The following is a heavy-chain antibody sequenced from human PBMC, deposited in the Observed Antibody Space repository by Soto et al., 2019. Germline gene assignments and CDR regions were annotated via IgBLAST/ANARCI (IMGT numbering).Heavy chain of an antibody. J-gene: IGHJ4*02. CDR2: INPSGGST. CDR1: GYTFTSYY. V-gene: IGHV1-46*01. Sequence: GASVKVSCKASGYTFTSYYMHWVRQAPGQGLEWMGIINPSGGSTSYAQKFQGRVTMTRDTSTSTVYMELSSLRSEDTAVYYCARDGRSPTYYYDSSGYHIDYWGQGTLVTVSS. D-gene: IGHD3-22*01. CDR3: ARDGRSPTYYYDSSGYHIDY.